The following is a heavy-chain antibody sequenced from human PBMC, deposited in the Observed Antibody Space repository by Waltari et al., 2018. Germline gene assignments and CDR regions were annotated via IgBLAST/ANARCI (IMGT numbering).Heavy chain of an antibody. D-gene: IGHD6-13*01. CDR1: GVTFSSYA. J-gene: IGHJ4*02. CDR3: AESRAAAGLDS. V-gene: IGHV3-23*03. Sequence: EVKLLESGGGLVQPGGSLRLPCPGVTFSSYAMSWVRQAPGMGLEWVSVLYNDGTTHYVDSVEGRFTISRDHSDNTLHLQMSSLRAEDTAVYYCAESRAAAGLDSWGQGTLVTVSS. CDR2: LYNDGTT.